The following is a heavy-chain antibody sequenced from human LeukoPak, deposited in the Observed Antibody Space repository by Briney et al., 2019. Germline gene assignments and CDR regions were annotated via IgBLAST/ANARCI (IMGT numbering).Heavy chain of an antibody. CDR3: ASVTGYSYGPDY. Sequence: SSESLSLTCTVSGGSISSSSYYWGWIRQPPGKGLEWIGSTYYSGGTYYNPSLKSRVTISVDTSKNQFSLKLSSVTAADTAVYYCASVTGYSYGPDYWGQGTLVTVSS. V-gene: IGHV4-39*01. J-gene: IGHJ4*02. CDR1: GGSISSSSYY. CDR2: TYYSGGT. D-gene: IGHD5-18*01.